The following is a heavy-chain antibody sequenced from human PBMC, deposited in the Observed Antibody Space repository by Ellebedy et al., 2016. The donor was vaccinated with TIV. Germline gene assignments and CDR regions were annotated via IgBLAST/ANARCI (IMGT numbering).Heavy chain of an antibody. J-gene: IGHJ6*02. CDR2: IKNDGRNT. Sequence: GESLKISCAASGFTCSNYWMHWVRQAPGKGLMWVSRIKNDGRNTTYADSVKGRFTISRDNAKTTLYLQMNSLRAEDTAVYYCARGRYYGMDVWGQGTTVTVSS. V-gene: IGHV3-74*01. CDR3: ARGRYYGMDV. CDR1: GFTCSNYW.